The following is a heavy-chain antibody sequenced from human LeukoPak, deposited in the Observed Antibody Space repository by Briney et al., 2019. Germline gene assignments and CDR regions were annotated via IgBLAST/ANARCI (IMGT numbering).Heavy chain of an antibody. CDR2: ITSSSSSI. D-gene: IGHD4/OR15-4a*01. V-gene: IGHV3-21*01. CDR1: GFTFSIYT. Sequence: GGSLRLSCVASGFTFSIYTMSWVRQVPGKGLEWVSSITSSSSSIYSADSVKGRLTISRDNAKNSLYPEMNSLRDEDTAVYYCARDLAWGAYWGQGTLVTVSS. J-gene: IGHJ4*02. CDR3: ARDLAWGAY.